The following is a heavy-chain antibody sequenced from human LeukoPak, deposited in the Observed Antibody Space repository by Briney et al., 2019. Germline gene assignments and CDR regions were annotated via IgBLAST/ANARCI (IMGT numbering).Heavy chain of an antibody. CDR2: INHSGST. CDR3: ARGRFVEMATITSYYYMDV. D-gene: IGHD5-24*01. V-gene: IGHV4-34*01. CDR1: GGSFSGYY. Sequence: SETLSLTCAVYGGSFSGYYWSWIRQPPGKGLEWIGEINHSGSTNYNPSLKSRVTISVDTSKNQFSLKLSSVTAADTAVYYGARGRFVEMATITSYYYMDVWGKGTTVTVSS. J-gene: IGHJ6*03.